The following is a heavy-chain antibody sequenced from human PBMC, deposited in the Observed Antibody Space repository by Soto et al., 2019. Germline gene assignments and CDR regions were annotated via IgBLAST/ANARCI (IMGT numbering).Heavy chain of an antibody. CDR2: ISWDGGST. CDR3: AKDPLPSGSYPDY. CDR1: GFTFDDYT. V-gene: IGHV3-43*01. D-gene: IGHD1-26*01. J-gene: IGHJ4*02. Sequence: PGGSLRLSCAASGFTFDDYTMHWVRQAPGKGLEWVSLISWDGGSTYYADSVKGRFTISRDNSKNSLYLQMNSLRTEDTALYYCAKDPLPSGSYPDYWGQGTLVTVSS.